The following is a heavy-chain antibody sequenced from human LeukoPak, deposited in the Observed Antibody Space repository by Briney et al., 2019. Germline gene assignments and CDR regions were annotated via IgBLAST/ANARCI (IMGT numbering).Heavy chain of an antibody. D-gene: IGHD2-2*01. Sequence: GEPLNFSGRASGSSFTTYWIGGVRQMPGKGLGWMGIFYLGDYEDSSSPSFQGQVPMSLDKFNNTAYLQWNSLKASDDAMYYCARPQGYSNTSCPPDYWGQGTLVTVSS. CDR3: ARPQGYSNTSCPPDY. CDR2: FYLGDYED. V-gene: IGHV5-51*01. J-gene: IGHJ4*02. CDR1: GSSFTTYW.